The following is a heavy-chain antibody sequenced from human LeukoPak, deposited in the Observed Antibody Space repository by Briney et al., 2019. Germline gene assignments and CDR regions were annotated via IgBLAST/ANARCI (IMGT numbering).Heavy chain of an antibody. V-gene: IGHV3-21*01. CDR3: ARDPVGYGDYEGGY. J-gene: IGHJ4*02. CDR2: ISSSSYI. Sequence: AGGSLRLSCAASGFTFSSYSMNWVRQAPGKGLEWVSSISSSSYIYYADSVKGRFTISRDNAKNSLYLQMNSLRAEDTAVYYCARDPVGYGDYEGGYWGQGTLVTVSS. D-gene: IGHD4-17*01. CDR1: GFTFSSYS.